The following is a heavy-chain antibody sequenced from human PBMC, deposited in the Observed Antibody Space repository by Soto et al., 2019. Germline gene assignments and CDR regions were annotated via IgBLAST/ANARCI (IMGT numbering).Heavy chain of an antibody. CDR2: INHSGST. Sequence: SETLSLTCAVYGGSFSGYYWSWIRQPPGKGLEWIGEINHSGSTNYNPSLKSRVTISVDTSKNQFSLKLSSVTAADTAVYYCARGMLAARPRDYWYFDLWGRGTLVTVSS. CDR1: GGSFSGYY. D-gene: IGHD6-6*01. V-gene: IGHV4-34*01. CDR3: ARGMLAARPRDYWYFDL. J-gene: IGHJ2*01.